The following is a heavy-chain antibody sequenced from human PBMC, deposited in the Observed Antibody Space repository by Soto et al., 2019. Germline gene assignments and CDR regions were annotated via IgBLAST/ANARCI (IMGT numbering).Heavy chain of an antibody. CDR1: GGSISSTNW. D-gene: IGHD3-22*01. CDR3: WTRPRRIGGVVVSIPF. J-gene: IGHJ4*02. Sequence: QVQLQQSGPRLARPSGTLSLTCVVSGGSISSTNWWTWVRQTPGKGLEWIGEVYHTGSTKYNPSPQKRILIPLDDSQNLVCLNRDSLSASGPAPYCCWTRPRRIGGVVVSIPFWGQGTPVTLSS. V-gene: IGHV4-4*01. CDR2: VYHTGST.